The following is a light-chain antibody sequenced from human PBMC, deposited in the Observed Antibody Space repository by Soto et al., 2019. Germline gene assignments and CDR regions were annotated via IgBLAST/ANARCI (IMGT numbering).Light chain of an antibody. CDR1: QSVSSSY. J-gene: IGKJ2*01. CDR3: QQSRA. V-gene: IGKV3-20*01. Sequence: EIVLTQSPGTLSLSPGERATLSCRASQSVSSSYLAWYQQKPGQAPRLLIYGASSRATGIPDRFSGSGSGTDFTRTISRLEPEDFAVYYGQQSRAFGQGTKLEIK. CDR2: GAS.